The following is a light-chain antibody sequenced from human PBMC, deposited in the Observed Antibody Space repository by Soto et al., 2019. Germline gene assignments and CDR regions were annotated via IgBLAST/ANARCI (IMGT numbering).Light chain of an antibody. CDR1: QSVSSN. CDR3: KQYNNWPPST. CDR2: GAS. V-gene: IGKV3-15*01. Sequence: EIVMTQSPATLSVSRGERATLSCRASQSVSSNLAWYQQKPGQAPRLLFYGASTRATGIPARFSGSGFGTEFTITISSLQSEDFAVYYCKQYNNWPPSTFGGGTKVEIK. J-gene: IGKJ4*01.